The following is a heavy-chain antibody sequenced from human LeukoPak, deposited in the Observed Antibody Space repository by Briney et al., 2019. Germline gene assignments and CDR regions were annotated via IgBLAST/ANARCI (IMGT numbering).Heavy chain of an antibody. CDR1: GYTFTSYG. CDR3: ARVPRNAQRTGVMSRWFDP. V-gene: IGHV1-18*01. J-gene: IGHJ5*02. D-gene: IGHD2-8*02. CDR2: ISAYNGNT. Sequence: ASVKVSCKASGYTFTSYGISWVRQAPGQGLEWMGWISAYNGNTNYAQKLQGTVTMTTDTSTSTAYMELRSLRSDDTAVYYCARVPRNAQRTGVMSRWFDPWGQGTLVTVSS.